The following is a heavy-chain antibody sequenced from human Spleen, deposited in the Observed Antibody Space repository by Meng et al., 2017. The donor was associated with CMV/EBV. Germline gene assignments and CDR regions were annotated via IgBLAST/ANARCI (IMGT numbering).Heavy chain of an antibody. D-gene: IGHD2-2*02. Sequence: ASVKVSCKASGYTFTTYGISWVRQAPGQGLEWMGWINPNSGGTNYAQKFQGRVTMTRDTSISTAYMELSRLRSDDTAVYYCARGDIVVVPAAISDYWGQGTLVTVSS. CDR2: INPNSGGT. CDR1: GYTFTTYG. CDR3: ARGDIVVVPAAISDY. J-gene: IGHJ4*02. V-gene: IGHV1-2*02.